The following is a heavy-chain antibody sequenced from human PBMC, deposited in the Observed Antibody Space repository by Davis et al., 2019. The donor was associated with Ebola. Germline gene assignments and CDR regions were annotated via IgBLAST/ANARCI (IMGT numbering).Heavy chain of an antibody. CDR1: GGSFSGYY. CDR2: IYYSGST. Sequence: MPSETLSLTCAVYGGSFSGYYWSWIRQPPGKGLEWIGYIYYSGSTNYNPSLKSRVTISVDTSKNQFSLKLSSVTAADTAVYYCASIAARPSDYWGQGTLVTVSS. J-gene: IGHJ4*02. D-gene: IGHD6-6*01. V-gene: IGHV4-59*08. CDR3: ASIAARPSDY.